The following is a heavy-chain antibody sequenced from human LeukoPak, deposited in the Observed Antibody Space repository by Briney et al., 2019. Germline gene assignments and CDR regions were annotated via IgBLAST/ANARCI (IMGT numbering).Heavy chain of an antibody. J-gene: IGHJ6*02. Sequence: ASVKVSCKASGYTFTGYYMHWVRQAPGQGLEWMGRINPNSGGTNYAQKFQGRVTMTRDTSISTAYMELSRLRSDDTAVYYCARDRASQSWITMVRGVRYYYYGMDVWGQGTTVTVSS. D-gene: IGHD3-10*01. CDR3: ARDRASQSWITMVRGVRYYYYGMDV. CDR1: GYTFTGYY. CDR2: INPNSGGT. V-gene: IGHV1-2*06.